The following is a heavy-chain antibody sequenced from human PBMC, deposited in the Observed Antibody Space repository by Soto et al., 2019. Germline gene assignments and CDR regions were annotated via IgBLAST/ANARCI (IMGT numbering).Heavy chain of an antibody. J-gene: IGHJ6*02. V-gene: IGHV1-69*01. CDR3: ARGGMATSVERKDYYGMDV. CDR1: GGTFSSYA. Sequence: QVQLVQSGAEVKNPGSSVKVSCKASGGTFSSYAISWVRQAPGQWLEWMGGLIPIFCTATYAQKFQGRVTITADESTSTAYMELSSLRSEDTAVYYCARGGMATSVERKDYYGMDVWGQGPTVTVSS. CDR2: LIPIFCTA. D-gene: IGHD5-12*01.